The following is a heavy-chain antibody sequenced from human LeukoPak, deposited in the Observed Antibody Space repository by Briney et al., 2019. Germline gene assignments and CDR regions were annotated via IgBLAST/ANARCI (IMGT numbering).Heavy chain of an antibody. CDR3: ARVFDS. V-gene: IGHV4-39*07. Sequence: SETLSLTCTVSGGSFSTSDYYWGWIRQSPVKGLEWIEDVFYTGKTNYDPSLRGRATISIDTSKNQFSLKLTYVTAADSAVYYCARVFDSWGQGTLVTVSS. CDR2: VFYTGKT. J-gene: IGHJ4*02. CDR1: GGSFSTSDYY.